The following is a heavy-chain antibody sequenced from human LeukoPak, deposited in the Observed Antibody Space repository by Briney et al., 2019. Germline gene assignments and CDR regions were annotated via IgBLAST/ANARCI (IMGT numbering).Heavy chain of an antibody. J-gene: IGHJ6*03. V-gene: IGHV4-59*01. CDR2: IHYSGST. Sequence: SETLSLTCTVSGDSITNYYWIWLRQPPGKGLEWIGYIHYSGSTNYNPSLKSRVTISVDTSKNQFSLKLSSVTAADTAVYYCARGRNYYYSMDVWGKGTTVTVSS. CDR3: ARGRNYYYSMDV. CDR1: GDSITNYY.